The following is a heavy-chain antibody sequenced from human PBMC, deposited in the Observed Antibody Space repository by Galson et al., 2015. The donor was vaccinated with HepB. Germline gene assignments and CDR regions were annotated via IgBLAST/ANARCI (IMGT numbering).Heavy chain of an antibody. J-gene: IGHJ4*02. Sequence: SLRLSCAVSGFSVSSNYMTWVRQAPGKGLECVAHIYSGGNAYYADSVKGRFTVSRDNSKNTLYPQMNSLRAEDAAVYYCARGLVSSGYYGDYWGQGTLVTVSS. CDR1: GFSVSSNY. CDR3: ARGLVSSGYYGDY. CDR2: IYSGGNA. D-gene: IGHD3-22*01. V-gene: IGHV3-53*01.